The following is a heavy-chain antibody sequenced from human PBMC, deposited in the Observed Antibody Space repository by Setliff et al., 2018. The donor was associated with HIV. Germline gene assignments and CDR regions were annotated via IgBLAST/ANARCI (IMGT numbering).Heavy chain of an antibody. D-gene: IGHD6-13*01. J-gene: IGHJ1*01. CDR2: IYYSGNT. CDR1: GGSIKSSSYY. Sequence: LSLTCTVSGGSIKSSSYYWGWIRQPPGKGLEWIGSIYYSGNTYYNPSPKSRVTILEDTSRNQFSLRLSSVTAADTAIYYCARVPTSSWYVTTQRTKEYFHHWGQGTLVTVSS. V-gene: IGHV4-39*07. CDR3: ARVPTSSWYVTTQRTKEYFHH.